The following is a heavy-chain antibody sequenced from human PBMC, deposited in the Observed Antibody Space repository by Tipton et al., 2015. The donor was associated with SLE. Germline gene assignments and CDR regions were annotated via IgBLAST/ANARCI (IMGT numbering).Heavy chain of an antibody. Sequence: TLSLTCTVSGGSISSHYWSWIRQPPGKGLEWIGYIYYSGSTNYNPSLKSRVTISVDTSKNQFSLKLSSVTAADTAVYYCARSAGYGSSWSSWGQGTLVTVSS. V-gene: IGHV4-59*11. CDR2: IYYSGST. J-gene: IGHJ5*02. CDR3: ARSAGYGSSWSS. CDR1: GGSISSHY. D-gene: IGHD6-13*01.